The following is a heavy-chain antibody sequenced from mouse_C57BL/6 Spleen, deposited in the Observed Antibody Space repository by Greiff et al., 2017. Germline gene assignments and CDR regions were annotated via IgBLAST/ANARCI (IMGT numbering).Heavy chain of an antibody. CDR1: GYTFTDYN. CDR2: INPNNGGT. CDR3: ARLRVVATDYAMDY. J-gene: IGHJ4*01. D-gene: IGHD1-1*01. Sequence: EVKLVESGPELVKPGASVKIPCKASGYTFTDYNMDWVKQSHGKSLEWIGDINPNNGGTIYNQKFKGKATLTVDKSSSTAYMELRSLTSEDTAVYYCARLRVVATDYAMDYWGQGTSVTVSS. V-gene: IGHV1-18*01.